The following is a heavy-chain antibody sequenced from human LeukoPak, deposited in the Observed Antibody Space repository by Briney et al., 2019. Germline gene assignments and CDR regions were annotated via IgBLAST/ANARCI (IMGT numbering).Heavy chain of an antibody. V-gene: IGHV1-18*01. CDR1: GYTFTSYG. J-gene: IGHJ6*03. CDR3: ARDGFPDIVVVPAAATDHYYYYYMDV. D-gene: IGHD2-2*01. Sequence: ASVKVSCKASGYTFTSYGISWVRQAPGQGLEWMGWISAYNGNTNYAQKLQGRVTMTTDTSTSTAYMELRSLRSDDTAVYYCARDGFPDIVVVPAAATDHYYYYYMDVWGKGTTVTVSS. CDR2: ISAYNGNT.